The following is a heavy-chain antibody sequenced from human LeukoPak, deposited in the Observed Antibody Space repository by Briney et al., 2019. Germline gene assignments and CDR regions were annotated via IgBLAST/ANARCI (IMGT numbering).Heavy chain of an antibody. J-gene: IGHJ2*01. CDR1: GYTFTSQY. D-gene: IGHD6-13*01. Sequence: APVKVSCKTSGYTFTSQYIHWVRQAPGQGLEWMGIINPSGGSTRYAQEFQGRVTMTRDTSTSTVYMELSSLRPEDTAVYYCARGMYSSKFDLWGRGTLVSVSS. CDR3: ARGMYSSKFDL. CDR2: INPSGGST. V-gene: IGHV1-46*01.